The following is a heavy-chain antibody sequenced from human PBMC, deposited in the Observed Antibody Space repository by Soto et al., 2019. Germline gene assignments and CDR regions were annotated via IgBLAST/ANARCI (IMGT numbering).Heavy chain of an antibody. J-gene: IGHJ5*02. CDR2: IYATGTT. V-gene: IGHV4-4*07. Sequence: SETLSLTCTVSGVSISGFYWSWIRKSAGKGLEWIGRIYATGTTDYNPSLKSRVMMSVDTSKKQFSLKLRSVTAAATAVYYCGRDGTRTLRDWFDPWGQGISGAVSS. CDR3: GRDGTRTLRDWFDP. CDR1: GVSISGFY. D-gene: IGHD1-1*01.